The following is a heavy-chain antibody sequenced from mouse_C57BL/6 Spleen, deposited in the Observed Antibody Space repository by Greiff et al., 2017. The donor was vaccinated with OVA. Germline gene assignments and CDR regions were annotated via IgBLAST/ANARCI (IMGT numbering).Heavy chain of an antibody. V-gene: IGHV1-69*01. Sequence: QVQLQQPGAELVMPGASVKLSCKASGYTFTSYWMHWVKQRPGQGLEWIGEIDPSDSYTNYNQKFKGKSTLTVDKSSSTAYMQLSSLTSEDSAVYYCARWDRDGAYAMDYWGQGTSVTVSS. CDR1: GYTFTSYW. D-gene: IGHD3-3*01. J-gene: IGHJ4*01. CDR3: ARWDRDGAYAMDY. CDR2: IDPSDSYT.